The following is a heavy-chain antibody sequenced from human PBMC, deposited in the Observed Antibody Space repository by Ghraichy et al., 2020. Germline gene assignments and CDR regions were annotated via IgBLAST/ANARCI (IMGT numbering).Heavy chain of an antibody. D-gene: IGHD5-18*01. Sequence: SETLSLTFTVSGGSISSSSYYWGWIRQPPGKGLEWIGSIYYSGSTYYNPSLKSRVTISVDTSKNQFSLKLSSVTAADTAVYYCARRIGYSYGFDYWGQGTLVTVSS. CDR3: ARRIGYSYGFDY. V-gene: IGHV4-39*01. J-gene: IGHJ4*02. CDR1: GGSISSSSYY. CDR2: IYYSGST.